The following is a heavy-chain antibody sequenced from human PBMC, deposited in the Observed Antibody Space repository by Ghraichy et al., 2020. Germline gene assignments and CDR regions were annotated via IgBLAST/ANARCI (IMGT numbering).Heavy chain of an antibody. CDR3: ARERVHYGYYYMDV. CDR1: GFTFSDYY. Sequence: GGSLRLSCAASGFTFSDYYMSWIRQAPGKGLEWVSYISSSSSYTNYADSVKGRFTISRDNAKNSLYLQMNSLRAEDTAVYYCARERVHYGYYYMDVWGKGTTVTVSS. D-gene: IGHD3-10*01. CDR2: ISSSSSYT. V-gene: IGHV3-11*06. J-gene: IGHJ6*03.